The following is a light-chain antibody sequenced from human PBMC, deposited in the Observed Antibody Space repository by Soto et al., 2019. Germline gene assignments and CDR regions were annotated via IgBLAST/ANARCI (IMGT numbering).Light chain of an antibody. Sequence: EIVMAQSPATLSVSPGETATLSCRASQSVSSNVAWYQQKPGQAPSLLIYGASTRANDIPPRFRGSGSGTEFTLTITSLQDEDIAVYFCQQYKNWPPLTFGGGTKVEIK. CDR3: QQYKNWPPLT. V-gene: IGKV3-15*01. CDR1: QSVSSN. CDR2: GAS. J-gene: IGKJ4*01.